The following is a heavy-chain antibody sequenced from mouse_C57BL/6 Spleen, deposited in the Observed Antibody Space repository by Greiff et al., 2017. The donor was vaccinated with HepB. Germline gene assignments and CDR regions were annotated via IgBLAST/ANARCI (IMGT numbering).Heavy chain of an antibody. Sequence: QVQLQQSGAELVRPGASVKLSCKASGYTFTDYYINWVKQRPGQGLEWIARIYPGSGNTYYNEKFKGKATLTAEKSSSTAYMQLSSLTSEDSAVYFCARGSYYYGSSYGGYWGQGTTLTVSS. V-gene: IGHV1-76*01. D-gene: IGHD1-1*01. CDR2: IYPGSGNT. CDR1: GYTFTDYY. J-gene: IGHJ2*01. CDR3: ARGSYYYGSSYGGY.